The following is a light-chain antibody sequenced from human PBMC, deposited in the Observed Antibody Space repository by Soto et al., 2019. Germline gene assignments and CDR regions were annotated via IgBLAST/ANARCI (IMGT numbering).Light chain of an antibody. V-gene: IGLV2-14*01. Sequence: QSALTQPASVSGAPGQSITISGTGTNRDVGAYNYVSWYQHHPGKVPKLLIYEVSNRPSGVSHRFSGSKSGNTASLTISGLQTEDEAEYSCSSYTSTSTLVFXTGTKVTVL. CDR3: SSYTSTSTLV. CDR1: NRDVGAYNY. J-gene: IGLJ1*01. CDR2: EVS.